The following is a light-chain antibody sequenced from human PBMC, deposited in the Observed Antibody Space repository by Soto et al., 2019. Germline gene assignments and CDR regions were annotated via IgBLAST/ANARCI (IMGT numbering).Light chain of an antibody. CDR1: QSVSNNY. J-gene: IGKJ3*01. CDR3: QQYGNSGVT. V-gene: IGKV3-20*01. Sequence: EIVLTQSPGTLSLSPVERATLSGMASQSVSNNYLAWYQQKPGQAPRLLIYGVSSRATGIPDRFSGSGSGTDFTLTISRLEPEDFAVYYCQQYGNSGVTFGPGTKVD. CDR2: GVS.